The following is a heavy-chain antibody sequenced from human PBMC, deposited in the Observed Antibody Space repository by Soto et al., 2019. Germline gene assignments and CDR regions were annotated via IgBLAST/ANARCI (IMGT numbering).Heavy chain of an antibody. CDR2: INYSGTT. D-gene: IGHD6-13*01. V-gene: IGHV4-39*01. CDR1: GGSISTASYY. CDR3: ARLMLDRSWYFDWFDP. J-gene: IGHJ5*02. Sequence: QLQLQESGPGLVKPSETLSLSCTVSGGSISTASYYWVWIRQPPGTGLEWIASINYSGTTYYSPSLKRRVVISIDTSKDKFSLKVNSVTAADTALYFCARLMLDRSWYFDWFDPWGQGTLVTVSS.